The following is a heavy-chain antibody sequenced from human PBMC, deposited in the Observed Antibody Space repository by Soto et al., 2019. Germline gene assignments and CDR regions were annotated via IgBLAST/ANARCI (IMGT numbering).Heavy chain of an antibody. Sequence: SETLSLTCTVSGGSIISYYWSWILQPPGKGLEWIGYIYYSGSTNYNPSLKSRVTISVDTSKNQFSLKLSSVTAADTAVYYCARVSLDPDYYDSSGSDYWGQGTLVT. CDR2: IYYSGST. CDR1: GGSIISYY. V-gene: IGHV4-59*01. D-gene: IGHD3-22*01. J-gene: IGHJ4*02. CDR3: ARVSLDPDYYDSSGSDY.